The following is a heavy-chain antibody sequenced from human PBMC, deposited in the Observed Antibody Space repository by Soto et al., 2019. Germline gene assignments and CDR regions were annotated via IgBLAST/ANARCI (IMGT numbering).Heavy chain of an antibody. CDR2: IYYSGSA. Sequence: QVQLQESGPGLVKPSETLSLTCTVSGGSISTYYWSWIRQPPGKGLEWIGWIYYSGSASSNPFLKVRVTMEVDTSKNQFSLKLSSVTATDTAMYFCARHIYGDHDYFDSWGQGTLVTVSS. CDR3: ARHIYGDHDYFDS. D-gene: IGHD4-17*01. CDR1: GGSISTYY. V-gene: IGHV4-59*08. J-gene: IGHJ4*02.